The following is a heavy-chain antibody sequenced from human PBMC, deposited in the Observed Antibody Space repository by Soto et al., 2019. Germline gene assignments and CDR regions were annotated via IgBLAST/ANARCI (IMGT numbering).Heavy chain of an antibody. CDR3: ARGDCGMDV. CDR1: GFIFSAYW. Sequence: GGSLRLSCAGSGFIFSAYWMSWVRHAPGKGLEWVAMINRGASGTHYVDSVKGRFTISRDNAKNSLYLQMNILRAEDTAGYYCARGDCGMDVWGQGTTVTVAS. J-gene: IGHJ6*02. V-gene: IGHV3-7*01. CDR2: INRGASGT.